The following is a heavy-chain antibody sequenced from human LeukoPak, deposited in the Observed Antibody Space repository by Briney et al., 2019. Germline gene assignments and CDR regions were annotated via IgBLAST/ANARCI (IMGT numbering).Heavy chain of an antibody. V-gene: IGHV3-30*02. D-gene: IGHD3-10*01. Sequence: GGSLRLSCAASGFTFSDYGMHWVREAPGKGLEWGAFIRYDGSNKYYADSVKGRFTISRDNSKNTLYLQMNSLRAEDTAVYYCARDQQLYYYGSGSYTFDYWGQGTLVTVSS. J-gene: IGHJ4*02. CDR1: GFTFSDYG. CDR3: ARDQQLYYYGSGSYTFDY. CDR2: IRYDGSNK.